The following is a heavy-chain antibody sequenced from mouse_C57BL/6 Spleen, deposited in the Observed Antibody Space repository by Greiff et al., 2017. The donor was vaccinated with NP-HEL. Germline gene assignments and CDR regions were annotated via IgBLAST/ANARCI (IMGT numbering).Heavy chain of an antibody. CDR2: ISSGSSTI. V-gene: IGHV5-17*01. CDR1: GFTFSDYG. D-gene: IGHD2-4*01. Sequence: DVKLVESGGGLVKPGGSLKLSCAASGFTFSDYGMHWVRQAPEKGLEWVAYISSGSSTIYYADTVKGRFTISRDNAKNTLFLQMTSLRSEDTAMYYCAGGDYEFAYWGQGTLVTVSA. J-gene: IGHJ3*01. CDR3: AGGDYEFAY.